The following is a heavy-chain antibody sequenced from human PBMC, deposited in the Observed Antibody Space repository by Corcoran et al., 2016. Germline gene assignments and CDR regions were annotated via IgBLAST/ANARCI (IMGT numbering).Heavy chain of an antibody. CDR1: GGSFSGYY. CDR3: ARLSVVVAARTPNYYYGMDV. V-gene: IGHV4-34*01. D-gene: IGHD2-15*01. Sequence: QVQLQQWGAGLLKPSETLSLTCAVYGGSFSGYYWSWIRQPPGKGLEWIGEINHSGSTNYNPSLKSRVTISVDTSKNQFSLKLSSVTAADTAVYYGARLSVVVAARTPNYYYGMDVWGQGTTVTVSS. J-gene: IGHJ6*02. CDR2: INHSGST.